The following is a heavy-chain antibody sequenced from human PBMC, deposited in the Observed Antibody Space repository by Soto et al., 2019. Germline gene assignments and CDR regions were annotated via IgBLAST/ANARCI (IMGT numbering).Heavy chain of an antibody. V-gene: IGHV1-3*01. CDR1: GYTFTSYA. Sequence: ASVKVYCKASGYTFTSYAMHWVRQAPGQRLEWMGWINAGNGNTKYSQKFQGRVTITRDTSASTAYMELSSLRSEDTAVYYCARDFIVVVTDPSPWFDPWGQGTLVTVSS. J-gene: IGHJ5*02. CDR3: ARDFIVVVTDPSPWFDP. CDR2: INAGNGNT. D-gene: IGHD2-21*02.